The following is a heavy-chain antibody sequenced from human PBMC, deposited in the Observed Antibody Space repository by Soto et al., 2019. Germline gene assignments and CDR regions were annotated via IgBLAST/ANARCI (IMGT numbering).Heavy chain of an antibody. D-gene: IGHD3-10*01. CDR2: TYYRSRWYN. V-gene: IGHV6-1*01. J-gene: IGHJ4*02. CDR1: GEGVSSDDAS. CDR3: GRGNYHFAF. Sequence: PSQTLSLTCAISGEGVSSDDASWNWIRQSPSRGLQWLGRTYYRSRWYNEYAVSVKSRIIINPDTSKNQFSLQLNSVTPEDTAVYFCGRGNYHFAFWGRGTLDTGS.